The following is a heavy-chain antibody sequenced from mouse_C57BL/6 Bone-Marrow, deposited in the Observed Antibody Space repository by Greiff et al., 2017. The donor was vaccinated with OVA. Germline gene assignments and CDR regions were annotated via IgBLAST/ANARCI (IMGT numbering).Heavy chain of an antibody. Sequence: VQLQQSGAELVKPGASVKISCKASGYAFSSYWMNWVKQRPGTGLEWIGQIYPGDGDTNYNGKFKGKATLTADKSSSTAYMQLSSLTSEDSAVYFCARWAYYGSVFAYWGQGTLVTVSA. CDR1: GYAFSSYW. CDR3: ARWAYYGSVFAY. J-gene: IGHJ3*01. D-gene: IGHD1-1*01. V-gene: IGHV1-80*01. CDR2: IYPGDGDT.